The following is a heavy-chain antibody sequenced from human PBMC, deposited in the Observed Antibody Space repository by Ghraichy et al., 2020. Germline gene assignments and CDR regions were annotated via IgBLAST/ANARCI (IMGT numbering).Heavy chain of an antibody. CDR1: GYTFTSYG. D-gene: IGHD2/OR15-2a*01. Sequence: ASVKVSCKASGYTFTSYGITWVRQAPGQGLEWMGWIGAYSDNTNYARKLQGRVTMTTDTSTTTAYMELRTLRSDDTAVYYCARAGESTWHNYGLDVWGQGTTVTVSS. CDR3: ARAGESTWHNYGLDV. CDR2: IGAYSDNT. V-gene: IGHV1-18*01. J-gene: IGHJ6*02.